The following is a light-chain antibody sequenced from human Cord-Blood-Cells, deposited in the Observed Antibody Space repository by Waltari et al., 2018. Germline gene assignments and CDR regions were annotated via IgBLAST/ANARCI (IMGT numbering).Light chain of an antibody. CDR3: QQYGSSPPIT. J-gene: IGKJ3*01. CDR2: GAS. V-gene: IGKV3-20*01. Sequence: EIVLTQSPGPLSLSPGDRATLSCRASQSVSSSYLAWYQQKPGQAPRLLIYGASSRATGIPDRFSGSGSGTDFTLTISRLEPEDFAVYYCQQYGSSPPITFGPGTKVDIK. CDR1: QSVSSSY.